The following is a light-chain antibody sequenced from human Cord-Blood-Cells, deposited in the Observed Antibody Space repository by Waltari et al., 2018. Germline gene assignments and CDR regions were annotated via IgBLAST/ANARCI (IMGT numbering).Light chain of an antibody. J-gene: IGLJ2*01. V-gene: IGLV2-23*02. CDR2: EVS. CDR1: SSDVGSYNL. Sequence: QSALTQPASVSGSPGQSITISCTGTSSDVGSYNLVSWYQQDPGKAPKLMIYEVSKRPSGVSNRFSGYKSGNTASLTISALQAEDEADYYCCSYAGSSTFHVVFGGGTKLTVL. CDR3: CSYAGSSTFHVV.